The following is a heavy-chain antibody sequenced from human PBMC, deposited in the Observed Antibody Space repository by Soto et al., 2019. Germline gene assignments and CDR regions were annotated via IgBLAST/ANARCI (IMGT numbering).Heavy chain of an antibody. D-gene: IGHD3-16*01. Sequence: ASVKVSCKASGYTFTSYYMHWVRQAPGQGLEWMGMINPGGGSTNYAQKFQGRVTMTRDTSTSTVSMELSSLRSEDTAVYYCAKRGGYYGMAVWGQGTTVTVSS. V-gene: IGHV1-46*01. J-gene: IGHJ6*02. CDR2: INPGGGST. CDR3: AKRGGYYGMAV. CDR1: GYTFTSYY.